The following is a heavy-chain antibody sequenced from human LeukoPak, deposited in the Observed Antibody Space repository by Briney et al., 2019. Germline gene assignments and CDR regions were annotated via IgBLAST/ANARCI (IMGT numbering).Heavy chain of an antibody. J-gene: IGHJ5*02. V-gene: IGHV5-51*01. D-gene: IGHD2-15*01. CDR2: IYPGDSDT. CDR3: ARQRISRGWFDP. CDR1: GYNFTSYW. Sequence: GESLQISCKDSGYNFTSYWIGWVRQMPGKGLEWMGIIYPGDSDTRYSPSFQGQVTISADKSICTAYLQWSSLKASDTAMYYCARQRISRGWFDPWGQGTLVTVSS.